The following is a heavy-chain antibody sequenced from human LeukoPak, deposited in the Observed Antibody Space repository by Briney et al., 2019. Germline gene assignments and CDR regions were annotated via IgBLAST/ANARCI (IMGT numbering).Heavy chain of an antibody. J-gene: IGHJ4*02. CDR1: GGSTSSHY. CDR2: IYYSGST. D-gene: IGHD3-10*01. V-gene: IGHV4-59*08. Sequence: SETLSLTCTVSGGSTSSHYWSWIRLPPGKGLEWIGSIYYSGSTNYNPSLKSRVTISLDTSKNQFSLKLSSVTAADTAVYYCARRDYGSGSYPFDYWGQGILVTVSS. CDR3: ARRDYGSGSYPFDY.